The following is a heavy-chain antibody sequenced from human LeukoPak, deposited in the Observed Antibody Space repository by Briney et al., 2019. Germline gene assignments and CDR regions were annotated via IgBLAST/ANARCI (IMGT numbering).Heavy chain of an antibody. CDR2: ISYDGSNK. CDR3: ARAPAVTSMVRGVISRY. V-gene: IGHV3-30-3*01. J-gene: IGHJ4*02. D-gene: IGHD3-10*01. Sequence: GGSLRLSCAASGFTFSSYAMHWVRQAPGKGLEWVAVISYDGSNKYYADSVKGRFTISRDNSKNTLYLQMNSLRAEDTAVYYCARAPAVTSMVRGVISRYWGQGTLVTVSS. CDR1: GFTFSSYA.